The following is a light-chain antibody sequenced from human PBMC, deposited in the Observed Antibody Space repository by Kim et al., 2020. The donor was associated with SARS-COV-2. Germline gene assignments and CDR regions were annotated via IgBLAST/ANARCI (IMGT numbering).Light chain of an antibody. V-gene: IGLV1-47*02. Sequence: ELTQPPSASGTPGQSVTISCSGGSSNVGKTYVYWYQQLPGAAPRLLIYANSQRPSGVPDRFSGSKSGTSASLAISGLRSEDEADYYCATWDDTLSARVFGGGTQLTVL. J-gene: IGLJ3*02. CDR3: ATWDDTLSARV. CDR1: SSNVGKTY. CDR2: ANS.